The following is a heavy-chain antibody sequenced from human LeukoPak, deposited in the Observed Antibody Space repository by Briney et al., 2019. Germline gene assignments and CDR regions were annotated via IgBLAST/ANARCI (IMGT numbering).Heavy chain of an antibody. D-gene: IGHD2-21*02. CDR2: ISYDGSSK. Sequence: GSSLRLSCAASGFTFSSYGMHGVRQAPGKAREGGAVISYDGSSKYYADSVKGRFNISRDNSKNTLYLQMNSLRGEDTAVYYCAKHIVVVTGKSDYWGQGTLVTVSS. J-gene: IGHJ4*02. CDR1: GFTFSSYG. V-gene: IGHV3-30*18. CDR3: AKHIVVVTGKSDY.